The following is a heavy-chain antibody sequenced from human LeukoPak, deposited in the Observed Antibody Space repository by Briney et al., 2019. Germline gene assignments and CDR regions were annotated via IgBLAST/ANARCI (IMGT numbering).Heavy chain of an antibody. CDR3: ARGIQLWFFSDY. Sequence: PGGSLRLSCAASGFTLSSNYMSWVRQAPGKGLEWVSVIYSGGSTYYADSVKGRFTISRDNSKNTLYLQMNSLRAEDTAVYYCARGIQLWFFSDYWGQGTLVTVSS. J-gene: IGHJ4*02. CDR1: GFTLSSNY. D-gene: IGHD5-18*01. CDR2: IYSGGST. V-gene: IGHV3-53*01.